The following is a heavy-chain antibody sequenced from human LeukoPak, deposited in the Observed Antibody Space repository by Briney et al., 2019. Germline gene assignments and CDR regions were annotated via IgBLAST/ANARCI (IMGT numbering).Heavy chain of an antibody. V-gene: IGHV3-7*03. CDR2: IKEDGSEK. Sequence: PGGSLRLSCAASGFTFSSSAMSWVRQAPGKGLEWVANIKEDGSEKYYVDSVKGRFSISRDNAKNSLYLQMNSLRVEDTAVYYCARALSGWGQGTLVTVSS. CDR3: ARALSG. D-gene: IGHD3-3*01. CDR1: GFTFSSSA. J-gene: IGHJ4*02.